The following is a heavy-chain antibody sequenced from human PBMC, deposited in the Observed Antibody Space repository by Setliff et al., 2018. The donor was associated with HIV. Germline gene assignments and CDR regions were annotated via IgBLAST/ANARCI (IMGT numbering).Heavy chain of an antibody. D-gene: IGHD3-22*01. V-gene: IGHV4-59*11. CDR2: IYYSGST. CDR1: GGSISSHY. CDR3: ARAYYDSSGYYWGAFDI. J-gene: IGHJ3*02. Sequence: PSETLSLTCTVSGGSISSHYWSWIRQPPGKGLEWIGSIYYSGSTNYNPSLKRRVTISVDTSKNQFSLKLSSVTAADTAVYYCARAYYDSSGYYWGAFDIWGQGTMVTVSS.